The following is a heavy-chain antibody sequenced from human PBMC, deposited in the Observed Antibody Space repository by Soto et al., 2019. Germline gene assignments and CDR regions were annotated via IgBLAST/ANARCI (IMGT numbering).Heavy chain of an antibody. CDR3: ARDFGSNLAYCGGDCYQPSFDI. CDR1: GGTFSSYA. V-gene: IGHV1-69*06. D-gene: IGHD2-21*02. J-gene: IGHJ3*02. Sequence: KVSCKASGGTFSSYAISWVRQAPGQGLEWMGGIIPIFGTANYAQKFQGRVTITADKSTSTAYMELSSLRSEDTAVYYCARDFGSNLAYCGGDCYQPSFDIWGQGTMVTVSS. CDR2: IIPIFGTA.